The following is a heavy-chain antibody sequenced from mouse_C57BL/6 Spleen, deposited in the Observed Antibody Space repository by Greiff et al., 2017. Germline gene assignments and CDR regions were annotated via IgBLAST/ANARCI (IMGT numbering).Heavy chain of an antibody. CDR2: IWSGGST. Sequence: VQLQQSGPGLVQPSQSLSITCTVSGFSLTSYGVHWVRQSPGKGLEWLGVIWSGGSTYYNAAFISRLSISKDNSKSQVFFKMNSLQADDKAIDYCARKLYYGYGFAYWGQGTLVTVSA. J-gene: IGHJ3*01. D-gene: IGHD2-2*01. CDR3: ARKLYYGYGFAY. V-gene: IGHV2-2*01. CDR1: GFSLTSYG.